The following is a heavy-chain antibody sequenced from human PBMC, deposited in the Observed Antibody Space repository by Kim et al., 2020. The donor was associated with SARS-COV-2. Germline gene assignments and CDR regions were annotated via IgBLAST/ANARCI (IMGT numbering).Heavy chain of an antibody. Sequence: SETLSLTCAVYGGSFSGYYWSWIRQPPGKGLEWIGEINHSGSTNYNPSLKSRVTISVDTAKNQFSLKLSSVTAADTAVYYCASACHRVVVVAASPKRLDYLDYWGQGTLVTVSS. V-gene: IGHV4-34*01. D-gene: IGHD2-15*01. CDR2: INHSGST. J-gene: IGHJ4*02. CDR3: ASACHRVVVVAASPKRLDYLDY. CDR1: GGSFSGYY.